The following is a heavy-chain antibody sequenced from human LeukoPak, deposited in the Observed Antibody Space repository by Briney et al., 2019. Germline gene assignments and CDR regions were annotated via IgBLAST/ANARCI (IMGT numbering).Heavy chain of an antibody. D-gene: IGHD6-13*01. CDR1: GFTFSSYS. CDR3: ARDGGSWYPALGY. CDR2: ISSSSSYI. J-gene: IGHJ4*02. V-gene: IGHV3-21*01. Sequence: GGSLRLSCAASGFTFSSYSMNWVRQAPGKGLEWVSSISSSSSYIYYADSVKDRFTISRDNAKNSLYLQMNSLRAEDTAVYYCARDGGSWYPALGYWGQGTLVTVSS.